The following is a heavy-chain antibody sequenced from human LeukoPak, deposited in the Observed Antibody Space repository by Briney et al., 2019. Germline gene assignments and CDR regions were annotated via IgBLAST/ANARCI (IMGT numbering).Heavy chain of an antibody. CDR3: VASGDYFFNH. J-gene: IGHJ4*02. CDR1: GGSVSNHNW. Sequence: PSGTLSLTCAIFGGSVSNHNWWTWVRQPPGKGLEWIGEIYHSGDTNYNPSLKSRVAMSVDKSKNHFSLRLSSVTVADTAVYYCVASGDYFFNHWGQGTLVTVSS. D-gene: IGHD4-17*01. CDR2: IYHSGDT. V-gene: IGHV4-4*02.